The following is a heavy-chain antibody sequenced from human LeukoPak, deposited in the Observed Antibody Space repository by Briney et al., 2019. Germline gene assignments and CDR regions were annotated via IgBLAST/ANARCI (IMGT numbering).Heavy chain of an antibody. CDR1: GYTFTGYY. CDR3: ARGGSNWNYRYYFDY. CDR2: INPNSGGT. D-gene: IGHD1-7*01. V-gene: IGHV1-2*04. J-gene: IGHJ4*02. Sequence: ASVKVSCKASGYTFTGYYMHWVRQAPGQGLEWMGWINPNSGGTNYAQKFQGWVTMTRDTSISTAYMELRSLRSDDTAVYFCARGGSNWNYRYYFDYWGQGTLVTVSS.